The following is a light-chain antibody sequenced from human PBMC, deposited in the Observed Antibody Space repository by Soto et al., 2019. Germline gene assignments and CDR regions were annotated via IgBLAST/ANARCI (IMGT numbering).Light chain of an antibody. CDR2: GAS. CDR3: QQYNKWPRT. J-gene: IGKJ1*01. CDR1: QSVSTN. Sequence: EIVMTQSPGTLSVSPGERATLSCRASQSVSTNLAWYQHKPGQAPRLLIYGASSRATGISARFSGSGSGTEFTLTITSLQSEDFAVYFCQQYNKWPRTFGQGTTVEIK. V-gene: IGKV3-15*01.